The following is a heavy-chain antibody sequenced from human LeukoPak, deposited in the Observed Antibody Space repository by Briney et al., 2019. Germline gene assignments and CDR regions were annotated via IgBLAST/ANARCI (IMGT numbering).Heavy chain of an antibody. V-gene: IGHV1-18*01. CDR1: GYTFTSYG. J-gene: IGHJ3*02. D-gene: IGHD3-9*01. Sequence: GASVTVSCKASGYTFTSYGISWVRQAPGQGLEWMGWISAYNGNTNYAQKLQGRVTMTTDTSTSTAYMELRSLRSDDTAVYYCAREETYDILTGSDAFDIWGQGTMVTVSS. CDR3: AREETYDILTGSDAFDI. CDR2: ISAYNGNT.